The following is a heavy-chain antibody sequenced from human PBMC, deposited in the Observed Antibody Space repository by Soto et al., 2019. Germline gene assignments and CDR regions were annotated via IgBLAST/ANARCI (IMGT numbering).Heavy chain of an antibody. CDR3: ARDMDDYGDYRVVYYYYMDV. V-gene: IGHV4-59*01. D-gene: IGHD4-17*01. CDR1: GGSISSYY. J-gene: IGHJ6*03. CDR2: IYYSGST. Sequence: SETLSLTCTVSGGSISSYYWSWIRQPPGKGLEWIGYIYYSGSTNYNPSLKSRVTISVDTSKNQFSLKLSSVTAADTAVYYCARDMDDYGDYRVVYYYYMDVWGKGTTVTVSS.